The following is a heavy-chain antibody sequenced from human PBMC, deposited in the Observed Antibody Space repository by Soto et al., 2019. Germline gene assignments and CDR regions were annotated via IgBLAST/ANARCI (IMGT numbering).Heavy chain of an antibody. CDR1: GYIFSDYY. CDR2: IDPRNGGT. J-gene: IGHJ4*02. CDR3: ARVLYRNVIHA. Sequence: ASVKVSCKSSGYIFSDYYIHWGRQAPGQGLEWMGWIDPRNGGTKYAQKFQDRLTMTTDTSTSTAFLELRRLRLDDTAVFFCARVLYRNVIHAWGQGTLVTVSS. D-gene: IGHD5-18*01. V-gene: IGHV1-2*02.